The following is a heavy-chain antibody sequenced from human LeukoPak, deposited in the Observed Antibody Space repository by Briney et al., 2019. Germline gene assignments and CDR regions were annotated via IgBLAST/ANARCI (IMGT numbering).Heavy chain of an antibody. CDR3: ARDGSLPDY. Sequence: GGSLRLSCAASGFAFSNSWMHWVRQSPGKGLVWVSRIISDGSRTSYADSAKGRFTISRDNAKNTLYLQMNSLRAEDTAVYYCARDGSLPDYWGQGTLVTVSS. CDR1: GFAFSNSW. V-gene: IGHV3-74*01. J-gene: IGHJ4*02. CDR2: IISDGSRT.